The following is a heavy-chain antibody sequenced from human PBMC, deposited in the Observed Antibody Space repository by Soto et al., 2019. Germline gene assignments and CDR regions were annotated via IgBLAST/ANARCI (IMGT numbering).Heavy chain of an antibody. CDR3: AKDAGEARNYGDYDPIYYYYYYMDV. CDR2: VSGSGGST. V-gene: IGHV3-23*01. D-gene: IGHD4-17*01. Sequence: EVQLLESGGGLVQPGGSLRLSCAASGFTFSSYAMSWVRQALGKGLEWVSAVSGSGGSTYYADSVKGRFTITRDNSKNTLYLQMNRLRAEDTAVYYCAKDAGEARNYGDYDPIYYYYYYMDVWGKGTTVTFSS. J-gene: IGHJ6*03. CDR1: GFTFSSYA.